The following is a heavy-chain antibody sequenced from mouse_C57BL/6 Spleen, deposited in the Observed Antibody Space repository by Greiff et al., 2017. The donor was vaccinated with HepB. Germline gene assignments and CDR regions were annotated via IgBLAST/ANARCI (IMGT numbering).Heavy chain of an antibody. CDR1: GYTFTSYW. V-gene: IGHV1-64*01. D-gene: IGHD4-1*01. CDR2: IHPNSGST. Sequence: QVQLQQPGAELVKPGASVKLSCKASGYTFTSYWMHWVKQRPGQGLEWIGMIHPNSGSTNYNEKFKSKATLTVDKSSSTAYMQLSSLTSEDSAVYYCARKKLTLYYFDYWGQGTTLTVSS. J-gene: IGHJ2*01. CDR3: ARKKLTLYYFDY.